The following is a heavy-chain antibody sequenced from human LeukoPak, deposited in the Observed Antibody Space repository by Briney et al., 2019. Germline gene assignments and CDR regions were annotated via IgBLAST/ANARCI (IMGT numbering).Heavy chain of an antibody. D-gene: IGHD2-15*01. J-gene: IGHJ4*02. CDR1: RYTFTGYY. CDR3: ARRAAGGVVDLDY. CDR2: INPNSGGT. V-gene: IGHV1-2*02. Sequence: ASVKVSCKASRYTFTGYYMHWVRQAPGQGLEWMGWINPNSGGTNYAQKFQGRVTMTRDTSISTAYMELSRLRSDDTAVYYCARRAAGGVVDLDYWGQGTLVTVSS.